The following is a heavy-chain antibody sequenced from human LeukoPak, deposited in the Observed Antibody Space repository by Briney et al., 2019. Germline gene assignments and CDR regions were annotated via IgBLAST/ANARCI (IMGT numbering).Heavy chain of an antibody. J-gene: IGHJ4*02. CDR3: ARDPLTVTTSDDY. Sequence: GGSLRLSCAASGFTFSSYSMNWVRQAPGKGLEWVSSISSSSSYIYYADSVKGRFTISRDNAKNSLYLQMNSLRAEDTAVYYCARDPLTVTTSDDYWGQGTLVTVSS. CDR2: ISSSSSYI. CDR1: GFTFSSYS. D-gene: IGHD4-11*01. V-gene: IGHV3-21*01.